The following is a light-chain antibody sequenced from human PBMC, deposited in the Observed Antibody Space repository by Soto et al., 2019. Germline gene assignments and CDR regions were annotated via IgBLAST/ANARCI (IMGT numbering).Light chain of an antibody. CDR2: AAS. V-gene: IGKV1-39*01. J-gene: IGKJ4*01. CDR1: QSISSY. Sequence: DIQMTQSPSSLSASVGDRVTITCRASQSISSYLNWYQQKPGKAPKLLIYAASSLQSGVPSRFSGSGSWTDFTLTISSLQPEDFATDYGQQSYSTPELTFGGGTKVEIK. CDR3: QQSYSTPELT.